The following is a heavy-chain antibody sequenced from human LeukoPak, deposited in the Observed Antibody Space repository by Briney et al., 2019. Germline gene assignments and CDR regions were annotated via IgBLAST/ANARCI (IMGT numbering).Heavy chain of an antibody. CDR1: GFTFDDCG. Sequence: GGSLRLSCAASGFTFDDCGMSWVRQAPGKGLEWVSGINWNGGSTGYADSVKGRFTISRDNAKNSLYLQMNSLRAEDTALYYCARAGAGGLAFDIWGQGTMVTVSS. D-gene: IGHD3-10*01. V-gene: IGHV3-20*04. CDR3: ARAGAGGLAFDI. CDR2: INWNGGST. J-gene: IGHJ3*02.